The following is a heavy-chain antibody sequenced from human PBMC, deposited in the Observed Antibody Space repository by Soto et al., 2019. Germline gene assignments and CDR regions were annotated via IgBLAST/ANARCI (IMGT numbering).Heavy chain of an antibody. J-gene: IGHJ4*02. CDR3: ARADREY. Sequence: HVQLVQSGAEVKPPGASVKVSCKASGYTFTDFYIHWVRQAPGQGLEWMAVIYPSDGSTTYAQSFQGRVIVTSDTSTNTIYMDLSSLTSGDTAVYYCARADREYWGQGTLVTVSS. CDR2: IYPSDGST. V-gene: IGHV1-46*01. CDR1: GYTFTDFY.